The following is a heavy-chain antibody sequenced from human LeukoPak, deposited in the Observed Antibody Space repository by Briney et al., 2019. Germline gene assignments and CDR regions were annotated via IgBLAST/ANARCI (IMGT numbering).Heavy chain of an antibody. CDR2: IYYSGST. CDR3: ARLSGTTLIIDY. CDR1: GGSISSSSYY. J-gene: IGHJ4*02. Sequence: PSETLSLTCTVSGGSISSSSYYWGWIRQPPGKGLEWIGSIYYSGSTYYNPSLKSRVTISVDTSKNQFSLKLSSVTAADTAVYYCARLSGTTLIIDYWGQGTLVTVSS. V-gene: IGHV4-39*01. D-gene: IGHD1-7*01.